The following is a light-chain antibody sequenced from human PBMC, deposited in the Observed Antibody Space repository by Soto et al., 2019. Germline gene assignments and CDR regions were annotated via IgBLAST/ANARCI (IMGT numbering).Light chain of an antibody. CDR2: DAS. J-gene: IGKJ4*01. V-gene: IGKV3-11*01. CDR1: QSVSSY. CDR3: QQYHNWPPLT. Sequence: EIVLTQSPATLSLSPGERATLSCRASQSVSSYLAWYQQKPGQAPRLLIYDASNRATGISARFSGSGSGTDFTLTISSLEPEDFAVYYCQQYHNWPPLTFGGGTKVEIK.